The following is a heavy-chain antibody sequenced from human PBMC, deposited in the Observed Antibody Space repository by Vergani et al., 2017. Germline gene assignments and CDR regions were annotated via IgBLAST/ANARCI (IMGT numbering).Heavy chain of an antibody. J-gene: IGHJ3*02. CDR3: ARMPILVFXGEKHFGVFFAFDI. CDR1: GGSISSGGYY. D-gene: IGHD3-3*01. V-gene: IGHV4-31*03. Sequence: QVQLQESGPGLVKPSQTLSLTCTVSGGSISSGGYYWSWIRQHPGKGLEWIGYIYYSGSTYYNPSLKSRVTISVDTSKNQFSLKLSSVTAADTAVYYCARMPILVFXGEKHFGVFFAFDIWGQGTMVTVSS. CDR2: IYYSGST.